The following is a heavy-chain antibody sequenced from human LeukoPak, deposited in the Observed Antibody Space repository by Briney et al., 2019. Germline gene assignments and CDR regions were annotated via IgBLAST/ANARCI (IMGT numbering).Heavy chain of an antibody. V-gene: IGHV3-30-3*01. CDR3: ARGSHYYDSSGYYFDY. J-gene: IGHJ4*02. CDR1: GFTFSSYA. Sequence: GGSLRLSRAASGFTFSSYAMHWVRQAPGKGLEWVAVISYDGSNKYYADSVKGRFTISRDNSKNTLYLQMNSLRAEDTAVYYCARGSHYYDSSGYYFDYWGQGTLVTVSS. D-gene: IGHD3-22*01. CDR2: ISYDGSNK.